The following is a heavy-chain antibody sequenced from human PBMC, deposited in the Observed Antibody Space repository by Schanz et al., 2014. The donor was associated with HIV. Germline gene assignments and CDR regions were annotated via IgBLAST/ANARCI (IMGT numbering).Heavy chain of an antibody. CDR3: AKEAVTTFFDY. CDR1: GFTFSSYG. J-gene: IGHJ4*02. D-gene: IGHD4-4*01. CDR2: IWFDGSNQ. V-gene: IGHV3-33*06. Sequence: VRLVESGGGVVQPGGSLRLSCAASGFTFSSYGMHWVRQAPGKGLEWVAVIWFDGSNQYYIDSVKGRFTISRDNSKNTLYLQMNSLRAEDTAVYYCAKEAVTTFFDYWGQGTLVTVSS.